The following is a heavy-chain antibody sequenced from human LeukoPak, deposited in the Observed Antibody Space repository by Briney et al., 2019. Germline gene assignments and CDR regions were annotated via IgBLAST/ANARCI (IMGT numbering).Heavy chain of an antibody. J-gene: IGHJ5*02. CDR3: TTDYGEYCSGTTCYKGS. D-gene: IGHD2-2*02. CDR2: VKGKTNGETT. Sequence: PGGSLRLSCTASGISFSNAWMSWVRQAPGRGLEWVGRVKGKTNGETTDYAAPVTGRFTISRDDSKNTVYLPMNSLKTEDTAVYYCTTDYGEYCSGTTCYKGSWGQGTLVTVSS. CDR1: GISFSNAW. V-gene: IGHV3-15*01.